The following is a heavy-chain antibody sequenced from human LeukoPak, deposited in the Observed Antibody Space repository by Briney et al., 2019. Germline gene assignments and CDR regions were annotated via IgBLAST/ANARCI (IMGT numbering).Heavy chain of an antibody. CDR3: ARDQVPYSGSSQYYFDY. J-gene: IGHJ4*02. D-gene: IGHD1-26*01. V-gene: IGHV3-48*01. Sequence: PGGSLRLSCAASGFTFSSYSMNWVRQAPGKGLEWVSYISSSSSTIYYADSVKGRFTISRDNAKNSLYLQMNSLRAEDTAVYYCARDQVPYSGSSQYYFDYWGQGTLVTVS. CDR1: GFTFSSYS. CDR2: ISSSSSTI.